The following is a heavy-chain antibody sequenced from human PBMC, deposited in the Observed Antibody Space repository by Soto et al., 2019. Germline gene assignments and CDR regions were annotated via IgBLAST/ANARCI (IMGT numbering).Heavy chain of an antibody. CDR3: ASCKGDYGYGDYVFDY. V-gene: IGHV3-7*01. D-gene: IGHD4-17*01. CDR2: IKQDGSEK. J-gene: IGHJ4*02. Sequence: GGSLRLSCAASGFTFSSYWMSWVRQAPGKGLEWVANIKQDGSEKYYVDSVKGRFTISRDNAKNSLYLQMNSLRAEDTAVYYCASCKGDYGYGDYVFDYWGQGTLVTVSS. CDR1: GFTFSSYW.